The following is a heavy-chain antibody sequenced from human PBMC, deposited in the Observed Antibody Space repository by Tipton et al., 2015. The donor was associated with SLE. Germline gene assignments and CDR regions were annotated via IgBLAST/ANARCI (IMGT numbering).Heavy chain of an antibody. CDR3: ARGGAVYYYYYMDV. D-gene: IGHD3-10*01. CDR2: INHSGST. Sequence: GLVKPSETLSLTCAVYGGSFSDYYWSWIRQPPGKGLEWIGEINHSGSTNYNPSLKSRVTTSVDTSKNQFSLKLSSVTAADTAVYYCARGGAVYYYYYMDVWGKGTTVTVSS. CDR1: GGSFSDYY. J-gene: IGHJ6*03. V-gene: IGHV4-34*01.